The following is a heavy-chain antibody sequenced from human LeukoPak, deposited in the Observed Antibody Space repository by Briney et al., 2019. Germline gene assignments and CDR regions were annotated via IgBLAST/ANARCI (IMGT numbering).Heavy chain of an antibody. CDR3: ARSQRGHSYGPIDY. V-gene: IGHV3-21*01. J-gene: IGHJ4*02. Sequence: GGSLRLSCEGSGFTFSDYGINWVRQASGKGLEWVSCISSSPGHTYYADSVKGRFTISRDNAKNSLSLQMNSLRAEDTAVYFCARSQRGHSYGPIDYWGQGTLVTVSS. D-gene: IGHD5-18*01. CDR2: ISSSPGHT. CDR1: GFTFSDYG.